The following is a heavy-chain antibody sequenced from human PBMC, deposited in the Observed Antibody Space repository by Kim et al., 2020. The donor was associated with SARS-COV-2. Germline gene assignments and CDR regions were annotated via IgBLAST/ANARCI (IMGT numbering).Heavy chain of an antibody. D-gene: IGHD3-3*01. Sequence: SETLSLTCTVSGGSISSGGYYWSWIRQHPGKGLEWIGYIYYSGSTYDNPSLKSRVTISVDTSKNQFSLKLSSVTAADTAVYYCARASSTTIFGVVIIGHFDSWGQGTLVTVSS. CDR1: GGSISSGGYY. CDR3: ARASSTTIFGVVIIGHFDS. CDR2: IYYSGST. J-gene: IGHJ4*02. V-gene: IGHV4-31*03.